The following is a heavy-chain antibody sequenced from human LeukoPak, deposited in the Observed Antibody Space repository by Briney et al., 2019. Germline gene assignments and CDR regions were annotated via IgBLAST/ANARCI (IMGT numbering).Heavy chain of an antibody. CDR1: GFTFSSYI. CDR2: ISRNSTYI. V-gene: IGHV3-21*01. CDR3: ARSDYGTSGNFDY. J-gene: IGHJ4*02. D-gene: IGHD4/OR15-4a*01. Sequence: GGSLRLSCAASGFTFSSYIMNWVRQAPGKGLEWVASISRNSTYIHYADSVKGRFTISRDNARNSLFLQMNSLRAEDTAVYYCARSDYGTSGNFDYWGQGTLVTVSS.